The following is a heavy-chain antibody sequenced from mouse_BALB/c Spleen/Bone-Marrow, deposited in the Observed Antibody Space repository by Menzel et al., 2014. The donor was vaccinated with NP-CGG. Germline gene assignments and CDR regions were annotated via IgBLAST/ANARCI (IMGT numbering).Heavy chain of an antibody. CDR3: ARPYYGPYFDY. J-gene: IGHJ2*01. D-gene: IGHD1-2*01. CDR2: INPSNGRT. CDR1: GYTFTSYW. Sequence: QVQLQQSGAELVKPGASVKLSCKASGYTFTSYWMHWVKQRPGQGLEWIGEINPSNGRTNYNEKFKCKATLTVDKSSSTAYMQLSSLTSEDSAVYYCARPYYGPYFDYWGQGTTLTVSS. V-gene: IGHV1S81*02.